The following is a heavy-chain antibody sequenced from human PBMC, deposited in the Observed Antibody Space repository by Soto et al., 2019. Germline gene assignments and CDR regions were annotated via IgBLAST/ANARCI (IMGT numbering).Heavy chain of an antibody. Sequence: QVQLVESGGGVVQPGRSLRLSCAASGFTFSRYGMHWVRQAPGRGLEWVAVISYDGGGKYYADSVKGRFTVSKDSSQNTMFLQMNSLRGEDTAVYYCASEGFGVVGSAFDYWGQGAQVTVSA. J-gene: IGHJ4*02. CDR1: GFTFSRYG. V-gene: IGHV3-30-3*01. CDR3: ASEGFGVVGSAFDY. CDR2: ISYDGGGK. D-gene: IGHD3-3*01.